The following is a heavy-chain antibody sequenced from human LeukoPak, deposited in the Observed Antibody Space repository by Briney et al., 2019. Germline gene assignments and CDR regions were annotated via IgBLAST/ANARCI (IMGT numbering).Heavy chain of an antibody. V-gene: IGHV3-23*01. D-gene: IGHD3-9*01. J-gene: IGHJ4*02. CDR3: AKTPPRGILTGYPSEYYFDY. CDR2: ISGSGGST. CDR1: GFTFSSYA. Sequence: GGSLRLSCAASGFTFSSYAMSWVRQAPGKGLEWVSAISGSGGSTYYADSVKGRFTISRDNSKHTLYLQMNSLGAEDTAVYYCAKTPPRGILTGYPSEYYFDYWGQGTLVTVSS.